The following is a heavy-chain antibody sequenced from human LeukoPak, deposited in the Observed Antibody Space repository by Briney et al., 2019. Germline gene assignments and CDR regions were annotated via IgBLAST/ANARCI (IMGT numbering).Heavy chain of an antibody. Sequence: GGSLRLSCAGSGFTFSSYAMSWVRQAPGKGLGWVSVISSTGGSTFYADSVKGRFTISRDNSKSTMFLQMNSLRAEDTAVYYCARDLGYWGQGTLVTVSS. CDR2: ISSTGGST. CDR3: ARDLGY. CDR1: GFTFSSYA. J-gene: IGHJ4*02. V-gene: IGHV3-23*01.